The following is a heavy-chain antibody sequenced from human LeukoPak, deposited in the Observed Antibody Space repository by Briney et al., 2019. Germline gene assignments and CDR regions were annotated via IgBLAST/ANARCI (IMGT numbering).Heavy chain of an antibody. CDR3: ARIIAAAGKGAFDY. D-gene: IGHD6-13*01. Sequence: SETLSLTCTVSGYSISSGYYWGWIRQPPGKGLEWIGSIYHSGSTYYNPSLKSRVTISVDTSKNQFSLKLSSVTAADTAVYYCARIIAAAGKGAFDYWGQGTLVTVSS. J-gene: IGHJ4*02. CDR1: GYSISSGYY. CDR2: IYHSGST. V-gene: IGHV4-38-2*02.